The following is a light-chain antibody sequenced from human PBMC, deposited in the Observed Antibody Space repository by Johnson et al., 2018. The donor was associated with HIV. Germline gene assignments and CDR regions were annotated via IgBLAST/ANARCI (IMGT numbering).Light chain of an antibody. V-gene: IGLV1-51*02. CDR2: ENN. CDR3: GTWDSSLNASYV. J-gene: IGLJ1*01. CDR1: SSNIGNNY. Sequence: QSVLTQSPSVSAAPGQKVTISCSGSSSNIGNNYVSWYQQLPGTAPKLLIHENNKRPSGIPDRFSGSKSGTSATLGITGLQTGDEADYYCGTWDSSLNASYVFGSGTSVTVL.